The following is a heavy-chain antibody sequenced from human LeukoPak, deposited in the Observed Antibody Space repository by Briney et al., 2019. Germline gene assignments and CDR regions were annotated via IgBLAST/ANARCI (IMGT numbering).Heavy chain of an antibody. J-gene: IGHJ4*02. CDR1: GGSISSYY. V-gene: IGHV4-59*08. CDR3: ARHRPAIPGFDY. D-gene: IGHD2-21*01. CDR2: IYYTGST. Sequence: SETLSLTCTVSGGSISSYYWSWIRQPPGKGLEWIGYIYYTGSTKFNPSLKSRVIMSVDPSTNQFFLKVTSVTAADTAVYYCARHRPAIPGFDYWGQGALVTVSS.